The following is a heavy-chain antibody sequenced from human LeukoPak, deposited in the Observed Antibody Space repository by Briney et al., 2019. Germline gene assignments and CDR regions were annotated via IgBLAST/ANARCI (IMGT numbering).Heavy chain of an antibody. CDR2: INAGNGNT. CDR3: ARAGGGNWFDP. Sequence: GASVKVSCKASGYTFTSYAMHWVRQAPGQRLEWMGWINAGNGNTKYSQKFQGRVTMTTDTSTSTAYMELRSLRSDDTAVYYCARAGGGNWFDPWGQGTLVTVSS. V-gene: IGHV1-3*01. D-gene: IGHD4-23*01. CDR1: GYTFTSYA. J-gene: IGHJ5*02.